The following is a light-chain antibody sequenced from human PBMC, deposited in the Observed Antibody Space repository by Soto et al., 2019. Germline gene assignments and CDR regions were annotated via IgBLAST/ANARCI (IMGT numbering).Light chain of an antibody. J-gene: IGKJ1*01. CDR1: QSVSSSY. CDR3: QQYGSSSWT. Sequence: EIVLTQSPGTLSLSPGERATLYCRASQSVSSSYLAWYQQKPGQAPRLLICGASSRATGIPDRFSGSGSGTDFTLTISRLEPEDFAVYYCQQYGSSSWTFGQGTKVEIK. V-gene: IGKV3-20*01. CDR2: GAS.